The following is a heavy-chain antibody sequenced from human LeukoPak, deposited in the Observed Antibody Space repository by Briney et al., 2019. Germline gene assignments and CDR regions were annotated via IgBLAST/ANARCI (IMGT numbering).Heavy chain of an antibody. CDR3: ARGGWYSYGFTVGDY. Sequence: GGSLRLSCAASGFTFSSYWMSWVRQAPGKGLEWVANIKQDGSEKYYVHSVKGRFTISRDNAKNSLYLQMNSLRAEDTAVYYCARGGWYSYGFTVGDYWGQGTLVTVSS. CDR2: IKQDGSEK. J-gene: IGHJ4*02. CDR1: GFTFSSYW. D-gene: IGHD5-18*01. V-gene: IGHV3-7*01.